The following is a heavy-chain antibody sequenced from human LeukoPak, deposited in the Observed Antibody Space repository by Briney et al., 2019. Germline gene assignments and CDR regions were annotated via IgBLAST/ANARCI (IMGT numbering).Heavy chain of an antibody. V-gene: IGHV3-7*01. Sequence: GGSLRLSCAASGFSFSNFWMNWVRQAPGKGLEWVATIKQDGSEEYYVDSVKGRFTISRDNAKNSLYLQMNSLRAEDTALYYCARLEDYDILTGFDYWGQGTLVTVSS. CDR1: GFSFSNFW. D-gene: IGHD3-9*01. CDR3: ARLEDYDILTGFDY. CDR2: IKQDGSEE. J-gene: IGHJ4*02.